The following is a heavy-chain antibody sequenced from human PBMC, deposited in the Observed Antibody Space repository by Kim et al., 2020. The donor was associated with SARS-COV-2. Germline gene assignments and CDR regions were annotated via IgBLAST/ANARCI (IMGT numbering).Heavy chain of an antibody. V-gene: IGHV3-9*01. CDR1: GFTFDNYA. Sequence: GGSLRLSCAASGFTFDNYAMHWFRQAPGKGPEWVSGIHWNSETKAYAASVKGQFDISRDSAKNLLYLQMNRLKAEDSALYYCAKDVGSGVGDSHNWGQGTKVTV. CDR2: IHWNSETK. CDR3: AKDVGSGVGDSHN. J-gene: IGHJ4*02. D-gene: IGHD1-26*01.